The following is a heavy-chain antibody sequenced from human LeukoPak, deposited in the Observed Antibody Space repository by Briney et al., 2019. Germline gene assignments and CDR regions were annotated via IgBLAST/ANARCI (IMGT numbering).Heavy chain of an antibody. CDR2: ISSSGSTI. CDR1: EFSFSDYY. CDR3: ARGRGITPRADAFDI. D-gene: IGHD4-23*01. J-gene: IGHJ3*02. Sequence: GGSLRLSCAASEFSFSDYYMSWIRQAPGKGLEWISYISSSGSTIYYADSVKGRFTISRDNAKNSVYLQMNSLRAEDTAMYYCARGRGITPRADAFDIWGHGTMVTVSS. V-gene: IGHV3-11*04.